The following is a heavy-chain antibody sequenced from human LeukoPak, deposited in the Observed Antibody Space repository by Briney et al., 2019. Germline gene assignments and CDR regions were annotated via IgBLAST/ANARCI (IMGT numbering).Heavy chain of an antibody. CDR3: ARDGEGGSSSSFDY. CDR1: GGSISSGDYY. V-gene: IGHV4-30-4*08. CDR2: IYYSGST. D-gene: IGHD6-13*01. Sequence: SQTLSLTCTVSGGSISSGDYYWSWIRQPPGKGLECIGYIYYSGSTYYNPSLKSRVTISVDTSKNQFSLKLSSVTAADTAVYYCARDGEGGSSSSFDYWGQGTLVTVSS. J-gene: IGHJ4*02.